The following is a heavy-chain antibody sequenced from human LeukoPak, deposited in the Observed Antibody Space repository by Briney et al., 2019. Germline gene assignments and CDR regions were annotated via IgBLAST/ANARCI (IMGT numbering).Heavy chain of an antibody. D-gene: IGHD3-3*01. CDR2: ISTYNGNT. V-gene: IGHV1-18*01. J-gene: IGHJ4*02. CDR1: GYTFNSYD. CDR3: ARVLRYDFWSAYYFDY. Sequence: ASVKVPCKASGYTFNSYDISWVRQAPGQGLEWMARISTYNGNTNYALKVQGRATMTTDTSTSTAYMELRSLRSDDTAVYYCARVLRYDFWSAYYFDYWGQGTLVTVSS.